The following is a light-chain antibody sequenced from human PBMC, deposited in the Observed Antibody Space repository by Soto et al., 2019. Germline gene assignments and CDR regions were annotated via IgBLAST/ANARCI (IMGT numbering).Light chain of an antibody. V-gene: IGKV3-20*01. CDR2: GAS. J-gene: IGKJ4*01. CDR3: QQYGSSPPLT. Sequence: EIVLTQSPATLSVSPGERATLSCSASQSVSNNLAWFQQKPGQAPSLLIYGASTRATGIPARFSGSGSGTDFTLTISRLEPEDFAVYYCQQYGSSPPLTFGGGTKVDIK. CDR1: QSVSNN.